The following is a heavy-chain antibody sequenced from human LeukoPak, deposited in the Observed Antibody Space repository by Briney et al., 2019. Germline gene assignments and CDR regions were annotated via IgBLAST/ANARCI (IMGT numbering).Heavy chain of an antibody. D-gene: IGHD1-7*01. Sequence: GGSLRLSCAASGFTVSSNYMSWVRQAPGKGLEWVSVIYSGGSTYYADSVKGRFTISRDNSKNTLYLQMNSLRAEDTAVYYCAKDPRTGTTFSATAAFDIWAKGQWSPSLQ. CDR2: IYSGGST. CDR1: GFTVSSNY. J-gene: IGHJ3*02. CDR3: AKDPRTGTTFSATAAFDI. V-gene: IGHV3-53*01.